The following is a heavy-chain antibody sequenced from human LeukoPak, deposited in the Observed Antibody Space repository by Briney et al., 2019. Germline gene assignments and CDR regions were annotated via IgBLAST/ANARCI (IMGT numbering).Heavy chain of an antibody. CDR2: ISSNGGST. CDR1: GFTFSSYA. CDR3: VKDDVFGATRWYFDY. D-gene: IGHD5-12*01. V-gene: IGHV3-64D*09. Sequence: GGSLRLSCSASGFTFSSYAMHWVRQAPGKGLEYVSAISSNGGSTYYADSVKGRFTISRDNSKNTLYLQMSSLRAEDTAVYYCVKDDVFGATRWYFDYWGQGPLVTVSS. J-gene: IGHJ4*02.